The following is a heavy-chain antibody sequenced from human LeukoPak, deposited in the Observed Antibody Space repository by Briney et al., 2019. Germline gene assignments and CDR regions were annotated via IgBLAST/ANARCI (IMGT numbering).Heavy chain of an antibody. Sequence: SETLSLTCAVSGGSISCSSCYWGWIRQPPGKGLEWIGTIYYTGTTYYNPSLKSRVTISVYTSKSQFSLNLYSATAADTAVYYCARFVTTLRVSGPWGQGTLVTVSS. D-gene: IGHD4-17*01. V-gene: IGHV4-39*07. CDR2: IYYTGTT. CDR3: ARFVTTLRVSGP. J-gene: IGHJ5*02. CDR1: GGSISCSSCY.